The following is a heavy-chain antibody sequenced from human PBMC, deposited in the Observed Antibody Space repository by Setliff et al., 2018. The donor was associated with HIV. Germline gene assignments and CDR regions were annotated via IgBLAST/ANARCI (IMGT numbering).Heavy chain of an antibody. CDR3: VRATTVLYIDV. V-gene: IGHV5-51*01. CDR1: GYSFTNYW. CDR2: IYPGDSDI. J-gene: IGHJ6*03. Sequence: PGESLTISCKGSGYSFTNYWIGWVRQMPGKGLEWMGIIYPGDSDIQYSPSLQGQVTISADKSTSTAFLQWISLKASDTATYYCVRATTVLYIDVWGKGTTVTVSS. D-gene: IGHD4-17*01.